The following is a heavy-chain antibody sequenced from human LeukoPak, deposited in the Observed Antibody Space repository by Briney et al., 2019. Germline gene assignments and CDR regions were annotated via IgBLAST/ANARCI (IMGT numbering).Heavy chain of an antibody. CDR1: GFTFSSYS. CDR3: AREEYYYDSSGYPLHCFDP. V-gene: IGHV3-21*01. D-gene: IGHD3-22*01. J-gene: IGHJ5*02. CDR2: VSSSSSYI. Sequence: GGSLRLSCAASGFTFSSYSMNWVRQAPGKGLEWVSSVSSSSSYIYYADSVKGRFTISRDNAKNSLYLQMNSLRAEDTAVYYCAREEYYYDSSGYPLHCFDPWGQGTLVTVSS.